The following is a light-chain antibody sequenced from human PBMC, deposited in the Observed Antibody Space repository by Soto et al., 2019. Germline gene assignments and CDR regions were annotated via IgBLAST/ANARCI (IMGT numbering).Light chain of an antibody. J-gene: IGKJ5*01. Sequence: IVLTQSPATLSLSPGERVTLYCGASQSVSTNYVAWYQQKPGLAPRLLIYDASRRATGIADRFSGSGSGTEFTLTISSLQSEDFAVYYCQQYNNWSFGQGTRLEIK. CDR3: QQYNNWS. V-gene: IGKV3D-20*01. CDR2: DAS. CDR1: QSVSTNY.